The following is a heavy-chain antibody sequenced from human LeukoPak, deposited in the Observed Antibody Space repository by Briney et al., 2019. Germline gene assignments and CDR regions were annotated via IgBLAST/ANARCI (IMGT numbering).Heavy chain of an antibody. Sequence: SETLSLTCTVSGGSISSSSYYWSWIRQPPGKGLEWIGYIYYSGSTNYNPSLKSRVTISVDTSKNQFSLKLSSVTAADTAVYYCARRGDDFWSGYYHFDPWGQGTLVTVSS. CDR1: GGSISSSSYY. CDR2: IYYSGST. V-gene: IGHV4-61*05. J-gene: IGHJ5*02. D-gene: IGHD3-3*01. CDR3: ARRGDDFWSGYYHFDP.